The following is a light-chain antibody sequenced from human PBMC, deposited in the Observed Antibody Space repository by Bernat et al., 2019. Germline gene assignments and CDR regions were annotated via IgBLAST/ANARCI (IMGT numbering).Light chain of an antibody. Sequence: SYVLTQPPSVSVASGKTARITCGGNNIGSKSVHWYQQKPGHAPVLVVYEDSDRPPGIPERFPSPNSGNTATLTISRVEAGDEADYYCQVWDSSSDHLYVFGTGTKVTVL. CDR1: NIGSKS. V-gene: IGLV3-21*03. CDR2: EDS. J-gene: IGLJ1*01. CDR3: QVWDSSSDHLYV.